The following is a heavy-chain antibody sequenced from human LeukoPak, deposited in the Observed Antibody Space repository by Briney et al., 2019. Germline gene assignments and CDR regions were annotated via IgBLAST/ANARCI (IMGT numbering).Heavy chain of an antibody. V-gene: IGHV3-7*01. CDR2: INEDETEI. Sequence: GGSLRLSCTASGFTFTNYWMSWVRQAPGKGLEWVANINEDETEIRYLDSVKGRFTISRDNAKNSLYLQMDSLRAKDTAVYYCARVGSSWDILDYWGQGTLVTVSS. J-gene: IGHJ4*02. CDR3: ARVGSSWDILDY. D-gene: IGHD6-13*01. CDR1: GFTFTNYW.